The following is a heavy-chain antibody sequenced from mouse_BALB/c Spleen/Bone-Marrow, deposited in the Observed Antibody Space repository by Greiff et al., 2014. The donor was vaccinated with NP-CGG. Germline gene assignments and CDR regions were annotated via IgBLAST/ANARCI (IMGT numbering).Heavy chain of an antibody. J-gene: IGHJ3*01. CDR3: ARRGGTTTPFAY. D-gene: IGHD1-1*01. CDR1: GFSLTSYG. CDR2: IWSGGST. V-gene: IGHV2-2*02. Sequence: VQLQQSGPGLVQPSQSLSITCTVSGFSLTSYGVHWVRQSPGKGLEWLGVIWSGGSTDYNAAFISRLSISKDNSESQVFFKMKSLQANDTAIYYCARRGGTTTPFAYWGQGTLVTVSA.